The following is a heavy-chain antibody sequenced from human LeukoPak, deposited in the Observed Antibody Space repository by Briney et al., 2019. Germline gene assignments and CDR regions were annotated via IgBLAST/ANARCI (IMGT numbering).Heavy chain of an antibody. D-gene: IGHD3-10*01. J-gene: IGHJ6*02. CDR3: SKDSSSGGSYYFHGMEV. V-gene: IGHV3-30*18. CDR2: IPYDGSNR. Sequence: GGSLRLSCAASGINISSYGMHWVRQAPGKGLEWVAVIPYDGSNRYYADSVKGRFTISRDNSKNTLYLQMNSLTSEDTAVYYCSKDSSSGGSYYFHGMEVWGQGTTVTVSS. CDR1: GINISSYG.